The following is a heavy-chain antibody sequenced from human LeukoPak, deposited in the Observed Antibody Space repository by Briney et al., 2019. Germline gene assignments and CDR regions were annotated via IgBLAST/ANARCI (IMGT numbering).Heavy chain of an antibody. V-gene: IGHV3-30*02. CDR1: GFTFSGFG. CDR3: AKPHFDY. J-gene: IGHJ4*02. Sequence: GGSLRLSCATSGFTFSGFGMHWVRQAPGKGLEWVAFIRYDGDDKYYADSVKGRFTISRDNSKNTLYLQMNSLRADDTAVYYCAKPHFDYWGQGTLVTVSS. CDR2: IRYDGDDK.